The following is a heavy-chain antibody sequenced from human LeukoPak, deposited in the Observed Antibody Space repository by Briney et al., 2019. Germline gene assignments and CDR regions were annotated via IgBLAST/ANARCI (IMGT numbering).Heavy chain of an antibody. CDR3: ARMVRGWYFDY. D-gene: IGHD3-10*01. J-gene: IGHJ4*02. V-gene: IGHV4-39*07. CDR1: GGSISSSSYY. CDR2: IYYSGST. Sequence: SETLSLTCTVSGGSISSSSYYWGWIRQPPGKGLEWIGSIYYSGSTYYNPSLKSRVTISVDTSKNQFSLKLSSVTAADTAVYYCARMVRGWYFDYWGQGTLVTVSS.